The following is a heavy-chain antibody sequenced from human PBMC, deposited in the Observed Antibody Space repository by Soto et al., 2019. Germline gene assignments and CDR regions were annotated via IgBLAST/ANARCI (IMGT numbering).Heavy chain of an antibody. V-gene: IGHV3-23*01. Sequence: GGALRLPCAASGFTFSSYAMSWVRQAPGKGLEWVSAISGSGGSTYYADSVKGRFTISRDNSKNTLYLQMNSLRAEDTAVYYFAIDGPTRPYSSSSEIDYWGQGTLVTVSS. CDR2: ISGSGGST. J-gene: IGHJ4*02. D-gene: IGHD6-6*01. CDR3: AIDGPTRPYSSSSEIDY. CDR1: GFTFSSYA.